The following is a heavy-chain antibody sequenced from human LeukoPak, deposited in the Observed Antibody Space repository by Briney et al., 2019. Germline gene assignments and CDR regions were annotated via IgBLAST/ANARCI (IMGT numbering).Heavy chain of an antibody. CDR1: GYTFTTYG. Sequence: ASVNVSCKASGYTFTTYGISWVRQAPGQGLKWMGWISGYNGNTNYAQKLQGRVTVTIDTSTSTAYMELRSLRSDDTAVYYCARSGGTYYEDYWGQGTLVTVSS. V-gene: IGHV1-18*01. CDR3: ARSGGTYYEDY. D-gene: IGHD1-26*01. CDR2: ISGYNGNT. J-gene: IGHJ4*02.